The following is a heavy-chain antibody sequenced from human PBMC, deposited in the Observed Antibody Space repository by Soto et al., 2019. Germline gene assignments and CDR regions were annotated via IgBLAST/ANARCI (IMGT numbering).Heavy chain of an antibody. V-gene: IGHV4-39*01. J-gene: IGHJ5*02. CDR3: AREVPEFDP. CDR1: GGSISSSSYY. CDR2: IYYSGST. Sequence: SETLSLTCTVSGGSISSSSYYWGWIRQPPGKGLEWIGSIYYSGSTYYNPSLKSRVTISVDTSKNQFSLKLSSVTAADTAVYYCAREVPEFDPWGQGTLVTVSS.